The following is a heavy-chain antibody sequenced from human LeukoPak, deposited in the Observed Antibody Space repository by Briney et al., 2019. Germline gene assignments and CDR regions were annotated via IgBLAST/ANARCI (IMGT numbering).Heavy chain of an antibody. CDR3: AKDLAIRGDS. J-gene: IGHJ5*01. Sequence: GSLRLSCAASGSPFNIYAMSWVRQAPGKGLEWVSAILASGRGTHYSESVKGRFTISRDDSKNTLYLQMGSLRAEDTAVYFCAKDLAIRGDSWGQGTLVTVS. V-gene: IGHV3-23*01. CDR1: GSPFNIYA. CDR2: ILASGRGT.